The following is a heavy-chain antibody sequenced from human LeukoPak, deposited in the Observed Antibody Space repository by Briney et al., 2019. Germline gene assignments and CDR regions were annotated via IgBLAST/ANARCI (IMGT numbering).Heavy chain of an antibody. Sequence: SVKVSCKASGGTFSSYAISWVRQAPGQGLEWMGGIIPIFGTANYAQKFQGRVTITTDESTSTAYMELSSLRSEDTAVYYCARCFDDYGDYGCGMDVRAKGPRSPSP. D-gene: IGHD4-17*01. J-gene: IGHJ6*02. CDR1: GGTFSSYA. CDR2: IIPIFGTA. CDR3: ARCFDDYGDYGCGMDV. V-gene: IGHV1-69*05.